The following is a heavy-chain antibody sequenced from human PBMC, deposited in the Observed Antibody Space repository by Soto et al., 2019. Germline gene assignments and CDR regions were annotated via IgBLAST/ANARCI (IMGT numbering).Heavy chain of an antibody. CDR2: INPNSGAT. V-gene: IGHV1-2*02. CDR3: ARGGGTILAPLP. Sequence: ASVKVSCKASGYTFTGYFMHWVRQAPGQGLEWMGWINPNSGATKYAQEFQGRVTLSRDTSIRTAYMELSGLRSDDTAVYYCARGGGTILAPLPWGQGTLVTVSS. J-gene: IGHJ5*02. CDR1: GYTFTGYF. D-gene: IGHD3-3*01.